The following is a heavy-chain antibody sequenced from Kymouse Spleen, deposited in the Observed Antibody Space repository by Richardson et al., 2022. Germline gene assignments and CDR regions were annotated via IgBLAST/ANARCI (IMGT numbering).Heavy chain of an antibody. D-gene: IGHD2-2*02. CDR1: GFTFDDYA. J-gene: IGHJ4*02. CDR2: ISWNSGSI. Sequence: EVQLVESGGGLVQPGRSLRLSCAASGFTFDDYAMHWVRQAPGKGLEWVSGISWNSGSIGYADSVKGRFTISRDNAKNSLYLQMNSLRAEDTALYYCAKEDCSSTSCYAAFDYWGQGTLVTVSS. CDR3: AKEDCSSTSCYAAFDY. V-gene: IGHV3-9*01.